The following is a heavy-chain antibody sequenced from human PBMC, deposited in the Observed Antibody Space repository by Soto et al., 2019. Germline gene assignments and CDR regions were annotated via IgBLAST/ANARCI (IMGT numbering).Heavy chain of an antibody. CDR2: MGYNGNTV. J-gene: IGHJ6*03. CDR1: GFTFRDHY. Sequence: PGGSLRLSCAASGFTFRDHYMTWIRQAPGKGLEWVSYMGYNGNTVYYADSVTGRFTISRDNAKNSLYLQMNSLRAEDTAVYYCARVFFGSGSYNDPYYYYYMDVWGKGTTVTVSS. V-gene: IGHV3-11*01. CDR3: ARVFFGSGSYNDPYYYYYMDV. D-gene: IGHD3-10*01.